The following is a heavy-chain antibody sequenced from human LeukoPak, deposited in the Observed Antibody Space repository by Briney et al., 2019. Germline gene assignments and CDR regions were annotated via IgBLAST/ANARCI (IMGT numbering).Heavy chain of an antibody. CDR3: ARAAYYYDSSGYYYPDY. V-gene: IGHV3-20*04. Sequence: GGSLRLSCAASGFTLEDYGMSWVTHAPRKGLEDVSGINWNGGRTGYADSVKGRLTISRDNAKNSLYLQMNSLRAEDTALYYCARAAYYYDSSGYYYPDYWGQGTLVSVSS. J-gene: IGHJ4*02. CDR1: GFTLEDYG. D-gene: IGHD3-22*01. CDR2: INWNGGRT.